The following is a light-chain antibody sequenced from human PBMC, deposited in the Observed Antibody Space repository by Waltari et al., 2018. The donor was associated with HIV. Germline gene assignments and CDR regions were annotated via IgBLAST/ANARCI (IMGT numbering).Light chain of an antibody. CDR2: EVS. J-gene: IGLJ1*01. CDR3: SSYTSSSTPYV. V-gene: IGLV2-14*01. Sequence: QSALTQPASVSGSPGQSITISCTGTSSSVGAYNYVPWYQQHPGKAPKVMIYEVSNRPSGVSNRFSGSKSGNTASLSISGLQAEDEADYYCSSYTSSSTPYVFGTGTKVTVL. CDR1: SSSVGAYNY.